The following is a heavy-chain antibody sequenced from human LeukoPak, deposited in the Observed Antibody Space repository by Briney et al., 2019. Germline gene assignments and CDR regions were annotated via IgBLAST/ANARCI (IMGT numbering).Heavy chain of an antibody. CDR3: ARWTPPGIAAAGTYGMDV. D-gene: IGHD6-13*01. V-gene: IGHV1-69*04. CDR1: GGTFSSYA. Sequence: ASVKVSCKASGGTFSSYAISWVRQAPGQGLELMGRIIPILGIANYAQKFQGRVTITADKSTSTAYMELSSLRSEDTAVYYCARWTPPGIAAAGTYGMDVWGQGTTVTVSS. J-gene: IGHJ6*02. CDR2: IIPILGIA.